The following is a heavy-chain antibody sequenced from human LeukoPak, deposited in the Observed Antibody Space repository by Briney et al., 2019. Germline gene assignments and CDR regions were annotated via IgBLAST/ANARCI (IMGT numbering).Heavy chain of an antibody. J-gene: IGHJ3*02. D-gene: IGHD3-22*01. Sequence: SETLSLTCTVSGGSISSYYWSWIRQPPGKGLEWIGYIYTSGSTNYNPSLKSRVTISVDTSKNQFSLELSSVTAADTAVYYCARLSYYYDASGAFDIWGQGTMVTVSS. CDR2: IYTSGST. CDR1: GGSISSYY. CDR3: ARLSYYYDASGAFDI. V-gene: IGHV4-4*09.